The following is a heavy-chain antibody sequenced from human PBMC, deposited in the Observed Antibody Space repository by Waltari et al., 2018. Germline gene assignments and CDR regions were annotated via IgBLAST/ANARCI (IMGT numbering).Heavy chain of an antibody. D-gene: IGHD6-13*01. J-gene: IGHJ4*02. CDR2: ISYDGSNK. V-gene: IGHV3-30-3*01. CDR1: GFTFSSYA. CDR3: AREFSSWYYFDY. Sequence: QVQLVESGGGVVQPGRSLRLSCAASGFTFSSYAIPWVRQAPGKGLEWVAVISYDGSNKYYADSVKGRFTISRDNSKNTLYLQMNSLRAEDTAVYYCAREFSSWYYFDYWGQGTLVTVSS.